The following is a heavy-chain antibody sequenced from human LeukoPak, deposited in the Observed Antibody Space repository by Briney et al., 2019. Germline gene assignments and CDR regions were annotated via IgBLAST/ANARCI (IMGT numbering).Heavy chain of an antibody. J-gene: IGHJ4*02. V-gene: IGHV3-74*01. Sequence: GGPLRLSCVASGFTFSRYWMHWVRQAPGKRLVWVSRMNTDGSTTDYADSVKGRFTISRDNAKNTLYLQMNSLGVEDTAVYFCASDFTGHDDYWGQGSQVTVSS. CDR3: ASDFTGHDDY. CDR1: GFTFSRYW. CDR2: MNTDGSTT. D-gene: IGHD2-8*02.